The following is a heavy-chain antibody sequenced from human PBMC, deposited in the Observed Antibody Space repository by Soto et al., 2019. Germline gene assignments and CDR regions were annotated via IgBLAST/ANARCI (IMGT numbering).Heavy chain of an antibody. V-gene: IGHV4-59*01. CDR1: GGSISSYY. J-gene: IGHJ5*02. CDR3: ARGDYYDDNWFDP. CDR2: IYYSGST. D-gene: IGHD3-22*01. Sequence: SETLSLTCTVSGGSISSYYWSWIRQPPGKGLELIGYIYYSGSTNYNPSLKSRVTISVDTSKNQFSLKLSSVTAADTAVYYCARGDYYDDNWFDPWGQGTLVTVSS.